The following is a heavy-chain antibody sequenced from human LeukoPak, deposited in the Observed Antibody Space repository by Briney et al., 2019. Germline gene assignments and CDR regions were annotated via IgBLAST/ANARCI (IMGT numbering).Heavy chain of an antibody. CDR1: GFTLSSSG. J-gene: IGHJ4*02. V-gene: IGHV3-33*06. Sequence: GGSLRLSCAASGFTLSSSGMHWVRQAPGKGLEWVVVTWYDGRYTYYADSVKGRFTISRDSSKNTVYLQMKSLRAEDTGFYYCAKDRGNYYDTSTMDYWGQGTLVTVSS. CDR2: TWYDGRYT. CDR3: AKDRGNYYDTSTMDY. D-gene: IGHD3-22*01.